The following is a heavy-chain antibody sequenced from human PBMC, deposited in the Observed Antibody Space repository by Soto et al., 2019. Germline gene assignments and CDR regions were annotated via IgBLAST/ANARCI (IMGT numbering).Heavy chain of an antibody. V-gene: IGHV4-30-4*01. CDR1: GGSISSGDYY. Sequence: SETLSLTCTVSGGSISSGDYYWSWILHPPGKGLEWIGYIYYSGSTYYNPSLKSRVTISVDTSKNQFSLKLSSVTAADTAVYYCARGQDTAMARGWFDPWGQGTLVTVSS. J-gene: IGHJ5*02. CDR2: IYYSGST. CDR3: ARGQDTAMARGWFDP. D-gene: IGHD5-18*01.